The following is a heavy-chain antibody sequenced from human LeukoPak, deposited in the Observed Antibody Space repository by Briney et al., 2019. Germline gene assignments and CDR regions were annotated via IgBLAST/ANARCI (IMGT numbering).Heavy chain of an antibody. Sequence: PSETLSLTCAVYGGSFSGYYWSWIRQPPGKGLEWIGEINHSGSTNYNPSLKSRVTISVDTSKNQFSLKLSSVTAADTAVYYCAREKAEILEWLRLNWFDPWGQGTLVTVSS. V-gene: IGHV4-34*01. CDR2: INHSGST. CDR1: GGSFSGYY. D-gene: IGHD3-3*01. CDR3: AREKAEILEWLRLNWFDP. J-gene: IGHJ5*02.